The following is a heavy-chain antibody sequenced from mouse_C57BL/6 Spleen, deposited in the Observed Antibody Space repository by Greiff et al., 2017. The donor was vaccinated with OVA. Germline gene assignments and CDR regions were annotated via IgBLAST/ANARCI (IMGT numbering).Heavy chain of an antibody. V-gene: IGHV5-9*01. Sequence: DVKLVESGGGLVKPGGSLKLSCAASGFTFSSYTMSWVRQTPEKRLEWVATISGGGGNTYYPDSVKGRFTISRDNAKNTLYLQMSSLRSEDTALYYCARRDGYPYYFDYWGQGTTLTVSS. CDR1: GFTFSSYT. CDR2: ISGGGGNT. CDR3: ARRDGYPYYFDY. D-gene: IGHD2-3*01. J-gene: IGHJ2*01.